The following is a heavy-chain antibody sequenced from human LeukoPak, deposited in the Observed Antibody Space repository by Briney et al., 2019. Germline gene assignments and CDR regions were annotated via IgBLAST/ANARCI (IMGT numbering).Heavy chain of an antibody. J-gene: IGHJ4*02. CDR3: ARVPHPSGYPYYFDY. Sequence: SVKVSCKSSGGTFSSYAISWVRQAPGQGLEWMGGIIPIFGTANYAQKFQGRVTITTDESTSTAYMELSSLRSEDTAVYYCARVPHPSGYPYYFDYWGQGTLVTVSS. CDR1: GGTFSSYA. V-gene: IGHV1-69*05. CDR2: IIPIFGTA. D-gene: IGHD3-22*01.